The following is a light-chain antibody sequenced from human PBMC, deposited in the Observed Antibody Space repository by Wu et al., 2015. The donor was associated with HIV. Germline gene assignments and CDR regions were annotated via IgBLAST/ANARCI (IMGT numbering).Light chain of an antibody. Sequence: SCRASQRVSSSYNLVSAETWPGSQGRRLCGSTRATGIPDRFSGSASGTDFTLTISRLEPEDFAVYYCQQYDRSPPLYSFGQGTKLEIK. CDR3: QQYDRSPPLYS. CDR2: GS. V-gene: IGKV3-20*01. J-gene: IGKJ2*03. CDR1: QRVSSSY.